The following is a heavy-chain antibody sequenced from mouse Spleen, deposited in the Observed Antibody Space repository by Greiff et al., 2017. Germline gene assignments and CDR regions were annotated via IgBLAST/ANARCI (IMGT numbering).Heavy chain of an antibody. CDR2: INPYNDGT. CDR3: ARSESRRGSWFAY. J-gene: IGHJ3*01. Sequence: VQLKESGPELVKPGASVKMSCKASGYTFTSYVMHWVKQKPGQGLEWIGYINPYNDGTKYNEKFKGKATLTSDKSSSTAYMELSSLTSEDSAVDYCARSESRRGSWFAYWGQGTLVTVSA. V-gene: IGHV1-14*01. CDR1: GYTFTSYV.